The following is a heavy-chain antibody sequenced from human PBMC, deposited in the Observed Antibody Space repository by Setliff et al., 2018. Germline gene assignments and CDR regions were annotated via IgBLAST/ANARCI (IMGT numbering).Heavy chain of an antibody. CDR2: ISSTSKYI. CDR1: GFTFSDFS. D-gene: IGHD2-2*01. CDR3: ARVAMGASCSGTSCQKYRFDY. V-gene: IGHV3-21*01. Sequence: SLKISCAASGFTFSDFSINWVRQAPGKGLEWVSSISSTSKYIFYADSVEGRFSISRDNAENSLYLQMNSLRTEDTAVYFCARVAMGASCSGTSCQKYRFDYWGQGTLVTVSS. J-gene: IGHJ4*02.